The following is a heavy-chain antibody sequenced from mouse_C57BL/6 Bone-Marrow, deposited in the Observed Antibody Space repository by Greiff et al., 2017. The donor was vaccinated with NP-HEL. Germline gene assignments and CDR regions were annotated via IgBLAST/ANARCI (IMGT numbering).Heavy chain of an antibody. D-gene: IGHD2-2*01. CDR2: ISNLAYSI. CDR1: GFTFSDYG. V-gene: IGHV5-15*01. CDR3: ARHGYDWYFDV. Sequence: EVKLMESGGGLVQPGGSLKLSCAASGFTFSDYGMAWVRQAPRKGPEWVAFISNLAYSIYYADTVTGRFTISSENARNTLYLEMSSLRSEDTAMYYCARHGYDWYFDVWGTGTTVTVSS. J-gene: IGHJ1*03.